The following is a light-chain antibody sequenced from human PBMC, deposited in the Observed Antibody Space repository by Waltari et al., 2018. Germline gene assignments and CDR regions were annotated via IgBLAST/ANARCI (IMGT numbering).Light chain of an antibody. CDR1: STAIGNSDL. CDR3: CSYAGTRSLVV. Sequence: QSALTQPAPVSGSLGQSITVSCTVTSTAIGNSDLLPWYQQHPGRPPKLIIYEVTKRPSGVSSRFSGSKSGNTASLTISGLHTEDEADYYCCSYAGTRSLVVFGGGTRLTVL. CDR2: EVT. J-gene: IGLJ2*01. V-gene: IGLV2-23*02.